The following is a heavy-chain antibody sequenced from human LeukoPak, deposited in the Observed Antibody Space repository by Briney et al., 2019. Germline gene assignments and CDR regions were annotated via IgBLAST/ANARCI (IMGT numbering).Heavy chain of an antibody. CDR1: GYTFTNYD. V-gene: IGHV1-8*02. D-gene: IGHD6-19*01. CDR2: MNPNSGNT. Sequence: ASVKVSCKASGYTFTNYDINWVRQATGQGLEWMGWMNPNSGNTGYGQKVQGRVTMTTDTSTNTAYMELRSLRSDDTAVYYCARDLGADQWLAPFDYWGQGTLVTVSS. CDR3: ARDLGADQWLAPFDY. J-gene: IGHJ4*02.